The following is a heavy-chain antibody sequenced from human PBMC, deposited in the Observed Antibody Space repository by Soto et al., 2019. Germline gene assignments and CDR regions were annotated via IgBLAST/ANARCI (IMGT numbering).Heavy chain of an antibody. CDR1: GFTFSSYG. CDR3: ANYGGAGAYYYYGMDV. CDR2: ISYDGSNK. Sequence: SLRLSCAASGFTFSSYGMHWVRQAPGKGLEWVAVISYDGSNKYYADSVKGRFTISRDNSKNTLYLQMNSLRAEDTAVYYCANYGGAGAYYYYGMDVWGQGTTVTVSS. V-gene: IGHV3-30*18. J-gene: IGHJ6*02. D-gene: IGHD2-21*01.